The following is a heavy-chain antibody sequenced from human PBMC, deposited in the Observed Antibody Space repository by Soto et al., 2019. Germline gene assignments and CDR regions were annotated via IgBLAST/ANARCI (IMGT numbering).Heavy chain of an antibody. J-gene: IGHJ4*02. Sequence: SETLSLTCTVSGGSISSYYWSWIRQPPGKGLEWIGYIYYSGSTNYNPSLKSRVTISVDTSKNTLYLQMNSLRAEETAVYYCAKVQAEIYGSYYLDSWGQGTLVTVSS. CDR2: IYYSGST. D-gene: IGHD1-26*01. V-gene: IGHV4-59*12. CDR3: AKVQAEIYGSYYLDS. CDR1: GGSISSYY.